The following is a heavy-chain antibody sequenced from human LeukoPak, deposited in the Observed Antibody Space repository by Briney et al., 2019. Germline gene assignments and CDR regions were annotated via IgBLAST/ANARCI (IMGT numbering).Heavy chain of an antibody. J-gene: IGHJ3*02. V-gene: IGHV3-7*05. CDR1: GFTFPNSW. D-gene: IGHD3-9*01. CDR3: ARDPGYFDAFDM. CDR2: INQDGSER. Sequence: PGGSLRLSFSAPGFTFPNSWMSWVRQSAGKGLEWVANINQDGSERYCVDSVKGRFTISRDNAKTSLYVQMNSLRDEDTAVYYCARDPGYFDAFDMWGQGTVVTVSS.